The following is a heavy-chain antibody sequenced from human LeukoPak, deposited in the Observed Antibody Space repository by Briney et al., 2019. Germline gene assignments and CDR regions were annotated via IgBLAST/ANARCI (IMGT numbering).Heavy chain of an antibody. CDR2: IYYSRCT. CDR1: GCSISSGDYY. Sequence: SETLSLTCTVSGCSISSGDYYWSWIRQPPGKGLEWIGYIYYSRCTYYNPSLKSRVTISVDTSKNQFYLKLSSVTAADTAVCYCAREGYDFWSGYPNWFGPWGQGTLVTVSS. D-gene: IGHD3-3*01. V-gene: IGHV4-30-4*08. CDR3: AREGYDFWSGYPNWFGP. J-gene: IGHJ5*02.